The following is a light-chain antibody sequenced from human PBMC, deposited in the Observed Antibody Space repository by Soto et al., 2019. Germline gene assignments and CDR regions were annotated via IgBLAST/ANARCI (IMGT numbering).Light chain of an antibody. V-gene: IGLV2-14*01. CDR3: SSYTSSSTVV. J-gene: IGLJ2*01. CDR1: SSDVGGYNY. CDR2: DVS. Sequence: SVLTQPASVSGSPGQSITISCPGTSSDVGGYNYVSWYQQHPGKAPKLMIYDVSNRPSGVSNRFSGSKSGNTASLTISGLQAEDEADYYCSSYTSSSTVVFGGGTKLTVL.